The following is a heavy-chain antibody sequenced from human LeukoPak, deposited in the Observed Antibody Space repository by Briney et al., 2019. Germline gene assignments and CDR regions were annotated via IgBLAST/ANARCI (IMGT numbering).Heavy chain of an antibody. CDR3: AREDVERRVFDF. CDR2: IYYTGST. J-gene: IGHJ4*02. CDR1: GGSTSGYY. D-gene: IGHD1-1*01. V-gene: IGHV4-59*01. Sequence: SETLPLTCTVSGGSTSGYYWTWIRQPPGKGLEWVGYIYYTGSTNYSPSLKSRVTISVDTPKNKFSLKLSSVTAADTAVYYCAREDVERRVFDFWGRGTLVTVSS.